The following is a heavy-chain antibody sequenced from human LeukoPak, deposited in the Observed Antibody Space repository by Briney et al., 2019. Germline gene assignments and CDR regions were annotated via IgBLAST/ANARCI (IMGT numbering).Heavy chain of an antibody. J-gene: IGHJ3*02. CDR1: GFTFSGYG. V-gene: IGHV3-33*01. D-gene: IGHD4-17*01. CDR3: ARWGGDYSAFDI. Sequence: GGSLRLSCAASGFTFSGYGMHWVRQAPGKGLEWVAVIWYDGSKKYHADSVKGRFTISRDNSKNTLYLQMNSLRAEDTAVYYCARWGGDYSAFDIWGQGTMVTVSS. CDR2: IWYDGSKK.